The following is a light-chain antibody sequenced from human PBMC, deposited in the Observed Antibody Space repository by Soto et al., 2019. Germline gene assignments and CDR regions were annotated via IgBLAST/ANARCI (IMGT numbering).Light chain of an antibody. CDR1: QSVSSY. V-gene: IGKV3-11*01. J-gene: IGKJ4*01. CDR2: DAS. Sequence: EIVLTQSPATLSLSPGERATLSCRASQSVSSYLVWYQQKPGQAPRLLIYDASNRATGIPARFSGSGSGTDFTLTISSLEPEDFAVYYCQQRSNWPLTLGGGTKVDI. CDR3: QQRSNWPLT.